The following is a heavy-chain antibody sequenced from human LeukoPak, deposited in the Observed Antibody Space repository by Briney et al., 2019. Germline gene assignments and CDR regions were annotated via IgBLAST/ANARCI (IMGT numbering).Heavy chain of an antibody. J-gene: IGHJ4*02. D-gene: IGHD2-2*01. CDR2: IWYDGSNK. V-gene: IGHV3-33*08. CDR1: GFTFSSYA. Sequence: GGSLRLSCAASGFTFSSYAMHWVSQAPGKGLGWVADIWYDGSNKNYADSVKGRFTISRDNSKNTLYLQMNSLRAEDTAVYYCARSPGYCSSTSCRHYFDYWGQGTLVTVSS. CDR3: ARSPGYCSSTSCRHYFDY.